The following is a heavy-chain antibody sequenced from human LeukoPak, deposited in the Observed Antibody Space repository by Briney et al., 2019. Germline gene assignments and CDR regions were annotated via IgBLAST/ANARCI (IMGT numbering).Heavy chain of an antibody. CDR3: AKASSPYYGSGSYALYDY. CDR2: ISWNSGSI. Sequence: GGSLRLSCAASGFTFDDYGMSWVRQAPGKGLEWVSGISWNSGSIGYADSVKGRFTISRDNAKNSLYLQINSLRAEDMALYYCAKASSPYYGSGSYALYDYWGQGTLSPSPQ. CDR1: GFTFDDYG. V-gene: IGHV3-9*03. D-gene: IGHD3-10*01. J-gene: IGHJ4*02.